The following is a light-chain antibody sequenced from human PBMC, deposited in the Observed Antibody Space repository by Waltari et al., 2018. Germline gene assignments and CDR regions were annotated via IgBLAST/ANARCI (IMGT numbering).Light chain of an antibody. CDR3: QQLNSYPRT. CDR1: QGISSY. J-gene: IGKJ1*01. CDR2: AAS. Sequence: DIKLTQSPSFLSASVGDRVTITCRASQGISSYLAWYPQKPGKAPKLLIYAASTLQSGIPSRFSSNGSGTEFTLTISSLQPEYFATYYHQQLNSYPRTFGQGTKVEIK. V-gene: IGKV1-9*01.